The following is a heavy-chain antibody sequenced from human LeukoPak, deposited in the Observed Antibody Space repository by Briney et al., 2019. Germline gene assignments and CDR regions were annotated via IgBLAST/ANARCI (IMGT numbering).Heavy chain of an antibody. Sequence: PGGSLRLSCAASGFTFSNYAMSWVRQTPGKGLEWVSGISSSGGTTYYADSVKGRFTISRDNSKNTLYLQMNSLRAEDTAVYYCAKEVVVTAITLSADGFDIWGQGTMVTVSS. J-gene: IGHJ3*02. CDR3: AKEVVVTAITLSADGFDI. V-gene: IGHV3-23*01. CDR1: GFTFSNYA. CDR2: ISSSGGTT. D-gene: IGHD2-21*02.